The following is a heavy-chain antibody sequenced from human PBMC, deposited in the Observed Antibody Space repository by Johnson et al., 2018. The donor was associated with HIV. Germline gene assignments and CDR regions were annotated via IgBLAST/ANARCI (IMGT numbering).Heavy chain of an antibody. V-gene: IGHV3-9*01. Sequence: VQLVESGGGLVQPGRSLRLSCAASGFIFGDYYMRWIRQAPGKGLEWVSGISSSSGTICYADSVKGRFTISRDNAKNSLYLQMNSLRAKDTAVYYCAEDLRAGARPGVGALGIWGQGTMVTVSS. CDR1: GFIFGDYY. CDR3: AEDLRAGARPGVGALGI. J-gene: IGHJ3*02. CDR2: ISSSSGTI. D-gene: IGHD6-6*01.